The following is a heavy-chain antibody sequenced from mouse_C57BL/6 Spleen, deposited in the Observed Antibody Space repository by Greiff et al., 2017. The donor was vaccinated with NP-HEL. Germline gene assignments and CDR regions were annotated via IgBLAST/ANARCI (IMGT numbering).Heavy chain of an antibody. D-gene: IGHD2-3*01. V-gene: IGHV1-80*01. J-gene: IGHJ3*01. CDR2: IYPGDGDT. CDR3: ARSDYDGGAY. Sequence: QVQLKQSGAELVKPGASVKISCKASGYAFSSYWMNWVKQRPGKGLEWIGQIYPGDGDTNYNGKFKGKATLTAYKSSSTAYMQLSSLTSEDSAVYFCARSDYDGGAYWGQGTLVTVSA. CDR1: GYAFSSYW.